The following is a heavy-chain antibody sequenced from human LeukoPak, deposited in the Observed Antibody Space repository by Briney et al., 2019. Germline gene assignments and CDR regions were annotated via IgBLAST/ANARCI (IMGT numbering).Heavy chain of an antibody. CDR1: GYTFTSYG. J-gene: IGHJ6*03. D-gene: IGHD3-3*01. CDR3: ARDLQYYDFWSGYSPDYYIDV. V-gene: IGHV1-18*01. CDR2: ISAYNGNT. Sequence: ASVKVSCKASGYTFTSYGISWVRQAPGQGLGWMGWISAYNGNTNYAQKLQGRVTMTTDTSTSTAYMELRSLRSDDTAVYYCARDLQYYDFWSGYSPDYYIDVWGKGTTVTLSS.